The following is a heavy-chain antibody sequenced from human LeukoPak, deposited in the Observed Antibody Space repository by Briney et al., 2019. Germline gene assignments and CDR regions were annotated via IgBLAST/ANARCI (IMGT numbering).Heavy chain of an antibody. CDR1: GYSFTSYW. CDR3: ARYGGYPYNWFDP. V-gene: IGHV5-51*01. Sequence: GESLKISCKGSGYSFTSYWIGWVRQMPGKGLEWMAIIYPGDSDIRYSPSFQGLVTISADKSITTAYLRWSSLKASDTAMYYCARYGGYPYNWFDPWGQGTLVTVSS. CDR2: IYPGDSDI. J-gene: IGHJ5*02. D-gene: IGHD3-22*01.